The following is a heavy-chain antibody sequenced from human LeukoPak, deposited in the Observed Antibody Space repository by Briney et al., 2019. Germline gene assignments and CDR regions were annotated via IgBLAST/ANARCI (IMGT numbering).Heavy chain of an antibody. V-gene: IGHV3-23*01. CDR1: EFTFNHYA. Sequence: EGSLRLSCAASEFTFNHYAMSWVRQAPGKGLEWVSSISGGGGSTYYADSVKGRFTISRDNSKNTLFLQMSSLTAGDTAVYYCAKSAYYDSSGFYREYYFDHWGQGTLVTVSS. J-gene: IGHJ4*02. D-gene: IGHD3-22*01. CDR2: ISGGGGST. CDR3: AKSAYYDSSGFYREYYFDH.